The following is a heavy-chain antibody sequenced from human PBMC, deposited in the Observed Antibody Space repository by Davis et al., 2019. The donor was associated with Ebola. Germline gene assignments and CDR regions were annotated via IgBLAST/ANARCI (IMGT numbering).Heavy chain of an antibody. Sequence: PSETLSLTCTVSGGSISSYYWSWIRQPPGKGLEWIGYIYYSGSTNYNPSLKSRVTISVDTSKNQFSLKLSSVTAADTAVYYCARAPSELRPYYFDYWGQGTLVTVSS. J-gene: IGHJ4*02. CDR2: IYYSGST. CDR1: GGSISSYY. V-gene: IGHV4-59*01. CDR3: ARAPSELRPYYFDY. D-gene: IGHD1-7*01.